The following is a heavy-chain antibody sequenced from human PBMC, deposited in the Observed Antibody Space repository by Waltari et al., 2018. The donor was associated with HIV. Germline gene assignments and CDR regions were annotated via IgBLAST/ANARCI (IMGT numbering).Heavy chain of an antibody. Sequence: QVQLQESGPGLVKPSGTLSLTCAVSGGSITSSNWWSWVRQPPGKGLEWIGEIYQSGSTNYNPSLKSRFTISLDKSKNQFSLKLSSVTAADTALYYCAGSRSSGSSVYYGMDVWGQGTTVTVSS. J-gene: IGHJ6*02. CDR2: IYQSGST. D-gene: IGHD3-22*01. V-gene: IGHV4-4*02. CDR1: GGSITSSNW. CDR3: AGSRSSGSSVYYGMDV.